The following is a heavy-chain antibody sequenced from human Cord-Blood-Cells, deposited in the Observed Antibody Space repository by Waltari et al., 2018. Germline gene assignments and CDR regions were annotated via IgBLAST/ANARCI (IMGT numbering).Heavy chain of an antibody. J-gene: IGHJ3*02. Sequence: QVQLVQSGAEVKKPGASVKVSCKASGYTFTGYYMHWVRQAPGKGLEWMGWINPNSGGTNYAQKFQGRVTMTRDTSISTAYMELSRLRADDTAVYYCARWLYDSSGYDAFDIWGQGTMVTVSS. CDR2: INPNSGGT. CDR3: ARWLYDSSGYDAFDI. CDR1: GYTFTGYY. V-gene: IGHV1-2*02. D-gene: IGHD3-22*01.